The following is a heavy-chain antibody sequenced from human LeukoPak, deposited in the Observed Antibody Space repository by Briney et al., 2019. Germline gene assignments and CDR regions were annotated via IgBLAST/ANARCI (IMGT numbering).Heavy chain of an antibody. CDR1: GYTFTSYD. CDR3: ARAIYGGNFRWFDP. Sequence: ASVKVSCKASGYTFTSYDINWVRQATGQGLEWMGWMNPNSGNTGYAQKFQGRVTITRNTSISTVYMELSSLRSEDTAVYYCARAIYGGNFRWFDPWGQGTLVTVSS. J-gene: IGHJ5*02. CDR2: MNPNSGNT. D-gene: IGHD4/OR15-4a*01. V-gene: IGHV1-8*03.